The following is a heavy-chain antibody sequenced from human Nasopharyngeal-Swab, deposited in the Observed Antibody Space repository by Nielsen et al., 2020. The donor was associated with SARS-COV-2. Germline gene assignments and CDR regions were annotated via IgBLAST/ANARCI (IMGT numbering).Heavy chain of an antibody. J-gene: IGHJ4*02. CDR1: GFTFSSYW. D-gene: IGHD1-26*01. CDR2: IKQDGSEK. CDR3: ARTDVGAAGYYFDY. Sequence: GGSLRLSCAASGFTFSSYWMSWVRQAPGKGLEWVANIKQDGSEKYYVDSVKGRFTISRDNAKNSLYLQMNSLRDEDTAVYYCARTDVGAAGYYFDYWGQGTLVTVSS. V-gene: IGHV3-7*01.